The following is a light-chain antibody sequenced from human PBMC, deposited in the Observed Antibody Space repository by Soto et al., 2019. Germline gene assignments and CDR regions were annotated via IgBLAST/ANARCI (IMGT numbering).Light chain of an antibody. CDR1: SSNIGAGYD. V-gene: IGLV1-40*01. J-gene: IGLJ2*01. CDR2: GNS. CDR3: QSSDSSHVV. Sequence: QSVLTQPPSESGAPGQRVTISCTGSSSNIGAGYDVHWYQQLPGTAPKLLIYGNSNRPSGVPDRFSGSKSGTSASLAITGLQAEDEADYYCQSSDSSHVVFGGGTKLTVL.